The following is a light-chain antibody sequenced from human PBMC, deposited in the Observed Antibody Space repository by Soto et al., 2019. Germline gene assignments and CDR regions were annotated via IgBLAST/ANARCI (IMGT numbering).Light chain of an antibody. J-gene: IGKJ1*01. CDR2: DAS. Sequence: DIQMTQSPSTLSASVGDGVTITCRASQSISNWLAWYQQKPGKAPKLLIFDASILESGVPSRFSGSGSGTQFTLTISSLQPDDFATYYCQQYNSYLRTFGQGTKVDIK. CDR1: QSISNW. CDR3: QQYNSYLRT. V-gene: IGKV1-5*01.